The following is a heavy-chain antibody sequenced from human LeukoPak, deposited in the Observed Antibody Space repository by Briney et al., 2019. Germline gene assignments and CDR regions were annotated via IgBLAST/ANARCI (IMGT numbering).Heavy chain of an antibody. CDR3: ARGKGSYPGPDYYYMDV. J-gene: IGHJ6*03. CDR1: GFTFSSYE. V-gene: IGHV3-21*01. CDR2: ISSSSSYI. D-gene: IGHD3-16*02. Sequence: GGSLRLSCAASGFTFSSYEMNWVRQAPGKGLEWVSSISSSSSYIYYADSVKGRFTISRDNAKNSLYLQMNSLRAEGTAVYYCARGKGSYPGPDYYYMDVWGKGTTVTISS.